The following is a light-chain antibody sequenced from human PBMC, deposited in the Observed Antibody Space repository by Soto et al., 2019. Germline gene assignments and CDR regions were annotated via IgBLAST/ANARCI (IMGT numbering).Light chain of an antibody. J-gene: IGKJ5*01. Sequence: EIVLTQSPGTLSLSPGERATLSCRASQSVSSNLAWYQQKPGQAPSLLIYGASTRATGTPARFSGSGSGTDFTLTISSLEPEDFAVYYCQQRSNWPPSITFGQGTRLEIK. CDR2: GAS. V-gene: IGKV3-11*01. CDR3: QQRSNWPPSIT. CDR1: QSVSSN.